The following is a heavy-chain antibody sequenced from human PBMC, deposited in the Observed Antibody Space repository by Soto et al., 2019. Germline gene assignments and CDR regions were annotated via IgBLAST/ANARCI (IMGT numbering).Heavy chain of an antibody. Sequence: ASVKVSCKASAGTFSSYAISCVRQAPGQVLEWMGGIIPIFGTANYAQKFQGRVTITADESTSTAYMELSSLRSEDTAVYYCARWFGEENSYYYYYGMDVWGQGTTVTVSS. CDR1: AGTFSSYA. CDR3: ARWFGEENSYYYYYGMDV. V-gene: IGHV1-69*13. D-gene: IGHD3-10*01. J-gene: IGHJ6*02. CDR2: IIPIFGTA.